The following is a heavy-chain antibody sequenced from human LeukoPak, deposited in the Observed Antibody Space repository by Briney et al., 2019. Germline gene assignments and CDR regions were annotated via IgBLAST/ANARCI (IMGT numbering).Heavy chain of an antibody. V-gene: IGHV3-23*01. CDR2: ISGSGGSA. D-gene: IGHD3-9*01. Sequence: GGSLRLSCAASGFTFSSYAMSWVRQAPGKGLEWVSAISGSGGSAYYADSVKGRFTISRDNSKNTLYLQMNSLRAEDTAVYYCARDRVVLTGGDAFDIWGQGTMVTVSS. CDR1: GFTFSSYA. J-gene: IGHJ3*02. CDR3: ARDRVVLTGGDAFDI.